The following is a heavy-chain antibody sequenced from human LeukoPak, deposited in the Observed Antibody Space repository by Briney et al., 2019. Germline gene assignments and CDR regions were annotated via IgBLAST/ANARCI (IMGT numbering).Heavy chain of an antibody. V-gene: IGHV4-39*07. D-gene: IGHD2-15*01. CDR3: ASGVVVAATPYFDY. Sequence: PSETLSLTCTVSGGSISSSSFYWGWIRQPPGKGLEWIGSIYYSGSTNYNPSLKSRVTISVDTSKNQFSLKLSSVTAADTAVYYCASGVVVAATPYFDYWGQGTLVTVSS. J-gene: IGHJ4*02. CDR1: GGSISSSSFY. CDR2: IYYSGST.